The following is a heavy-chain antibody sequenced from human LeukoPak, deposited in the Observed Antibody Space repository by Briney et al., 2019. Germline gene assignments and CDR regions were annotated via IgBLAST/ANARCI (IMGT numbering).Heavy chain of an antibody. CDR2: INPNSGGT. CDR1: GYTFTGYY. Sequence: ASVKVSCKASGYTFTGYYMHWVRQAPGQGLGWMGWINPNSGGTNYAQKFQGRISMTRDTPISTAYLELSSLTSDDTALYYCARPYSRSSIDGFDIWGQGTMVTVSS. V-gene: IGHV1-2*02. CDR3: ARPYSRSSIDGFDI. J-gene: IGHJ3*02. D-gene: IGHD6-6*01.